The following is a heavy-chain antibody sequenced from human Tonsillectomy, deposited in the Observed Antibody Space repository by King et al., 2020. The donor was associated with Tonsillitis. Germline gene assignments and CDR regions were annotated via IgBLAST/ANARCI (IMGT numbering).Heavy chain of an antibody. Sequence: VQLVESGGGVVQPGRSLRLSCAASGFTFRSYGMHWVRQAPGKGLEWVAVIWDDGSNKYYADSVKGRFTISRDNSKNTLYLQMNSLRAEDTAVYYCARDRGEMATLDYWGQGTLVTVSS. J-gene: IGHJ4*02. V-gene: IGHV3-33*01. CDR1: GFTFRSYG. CDR2: IWDDGSNK. CDR3: ARDRGEMATLDY. D-gene: IGHD5-24*01.